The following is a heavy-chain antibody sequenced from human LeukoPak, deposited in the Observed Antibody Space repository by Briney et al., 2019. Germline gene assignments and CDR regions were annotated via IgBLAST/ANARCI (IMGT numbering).Heavy chain of an antibody. CDR1: GYTFTGYY. CDR3: ARQYYDFWSGYFPDYYYYYYYMDV. V-gene: IGHV1-2*02. J-gene: IGHJ6*03. Sequence: GASVKVSCKASGYTFTGYYMHWVRQAPGQGLEWMGWINPNSGGTNYAQKFQGRVTMTRDTSISTAYMELSRLRSDDTAVYYCARQYYDFWSGYFPDYYYYYYYMDVWGKGTTVTVSS. CDR2: INPNSGGT. D-gene: IGHD3-3*01.